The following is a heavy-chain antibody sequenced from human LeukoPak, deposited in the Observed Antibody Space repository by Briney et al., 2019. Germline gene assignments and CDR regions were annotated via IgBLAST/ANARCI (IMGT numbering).Heavy chain of an antibody. Sequence: GGSLRLSCAASGFTFSSYAMSWVRQAPRKGLEWVSAISGSGGSTYYADSVKGRFTISRDNSKNTLYLQMNSLRAEDTAVYYCAKDRQWLYYFDYWGQGTLVTVSS. D-gene: IGHD6-19*01. CDR2: ISGSGGST. J-gene: IGHJ4*02. CDR3: AKDRQWLYYFDY. V-gene: IGHV3-23*01. CDR1: GFTFSSYA.